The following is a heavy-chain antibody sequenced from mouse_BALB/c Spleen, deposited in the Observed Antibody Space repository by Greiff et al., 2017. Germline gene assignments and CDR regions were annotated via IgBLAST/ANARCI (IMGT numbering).Heavy chain of an antibody. CDR1: GFTFSSFG. CDR2: ISSGSSTI. CDR3: ARFITTAYYAMDY. D-gene: IGHD1-2*01. J-gene: IGHJ4*01. Sequence: EVKLMESGGGLVQPGGSRKLSCAASGFTFSSFGMHWVRQAPEKGLEWVAYISSGSSTIYYADTVKGRFTISRDNPKNTLFLQMTSLRSEDTAMYYCARFITTAYYAMDYWGQGTSVTVSS. V-gene: IGHV5-17*02.